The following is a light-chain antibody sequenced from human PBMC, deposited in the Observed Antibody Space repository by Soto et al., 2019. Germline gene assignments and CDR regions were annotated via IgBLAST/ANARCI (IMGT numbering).Light chain of an antibody. CDR3: SSYTSTSTYYV. CDR2: EVS. Sequence: QSVLTQPASVSGSPGQSITISCTGTTRDVGGYNFVSWYLHHPGKVPRVIIYEVSRRPSGVSDRFSGSKSGNTASLTISGLQTEDEADYYCSSYTSTSTYYVFGTGTKV. CDR1: TRDVGGYNF. V-gene: IGLV2-14*01. J-gene: IGLJ1*01.